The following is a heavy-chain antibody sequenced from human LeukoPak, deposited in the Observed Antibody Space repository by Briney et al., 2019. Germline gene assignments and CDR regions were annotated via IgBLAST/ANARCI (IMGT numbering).Heavy chain of an antibody. J-gene: IGHJ4*02. CDR3: ALTGGYSYTFDY. V-gene: IGHV1-69*05. Sequence: SVKVSCKASGGTFSSYAISWVRQAPGQGLEWMGRIIPIFGTANYAQKFQGRVTITTDESTSTAYMELSSLRSEDTAVYYCALTGGYSYTFDYWGQGILVTVSS. D-gene: IGHD5-18*01. CDR1: GGTFSSYA. CDR2: IIPIFGTA.